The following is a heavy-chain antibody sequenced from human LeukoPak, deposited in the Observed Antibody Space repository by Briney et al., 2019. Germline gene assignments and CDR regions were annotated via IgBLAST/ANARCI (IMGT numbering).Heavy chain of an antibody. CDR2: ISWNSGSI. CDR3: AKDTLVAAGGISFDV. D-gene: IGHD2-15*01. V-gene: IGHV3-9*01. CDR1: GFTFDDYA. J-gene: IGHJ3*01. Sequence: GGSLRLSCAASGFTFDDYAMHWVRQAPGKGLEWVSGISWNSGSIGYADSVKGRFTISRDNAKNSLYLQMSRLTPEDTAFYYCAKDTLVAAGGISFDVWGQGTMVTVSS.